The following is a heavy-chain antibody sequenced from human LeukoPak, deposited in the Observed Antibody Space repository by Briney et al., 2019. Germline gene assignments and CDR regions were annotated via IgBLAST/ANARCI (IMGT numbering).Heavy chain of an antibody. CDR3: TRDRGQWLVDY. J-gene: IGHJ4*02. V-gene: IGHV4-39*07. CDR2: VASSGTA. Sequence: SETLSLTCTVSGGPIRTSGYFWGWIRQSPGKGLEYFGSVASSGTAYYNPSLQSRVTISADMSRNQFSLKLSSVTAADTAIYYCTRDRGQWLVDYWGQGTLVTVSS. D-gene: IGHD6-19*01. CDR1: GGPIRTSGYF.